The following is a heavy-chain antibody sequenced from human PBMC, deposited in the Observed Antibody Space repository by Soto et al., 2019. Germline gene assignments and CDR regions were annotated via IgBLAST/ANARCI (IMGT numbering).Heavy chain of an antibody. CDR2: IYNDGTYA. V-gene: IGHV3-74*01. Sequence: PGGSLRLSCAGSGSTFNMYWMHWVRQVPGKGPVWVARIYNDGTYADYADSVKGRFTISRDNAKDTLYLQMNDLRAEDSALYHCTRGPRATSAGTSAHWGQGTLVNVSS. J-gene: IGHJ4*02. CDR1: GSTFNMYW. CDR3: TRGPRATSAGTSAH. D-gene: IGHD6-13*01.